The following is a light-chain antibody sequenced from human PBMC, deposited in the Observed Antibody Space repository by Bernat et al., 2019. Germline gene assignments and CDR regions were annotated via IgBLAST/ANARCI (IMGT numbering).Light chain of an antibody. Sequence: QSVLTQPPSASGTPGQRVTISCSGSSSNIGSNYVYWYQQLPGTAPKLLIYSNNQRPSGVPDRFSGSKSGTSASLAISGLRSEDEADYYCAACDDSLSGWVCGGGTKLTVL. CDR1: SSNIGSNY. V-gene: IGLV1-47*02. CDR3: AACDDSLSGWV. J-gene: IGLJ3*02. CDR2: SNN.